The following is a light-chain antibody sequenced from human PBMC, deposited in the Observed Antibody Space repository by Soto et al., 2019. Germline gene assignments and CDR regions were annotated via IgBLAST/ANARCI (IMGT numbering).Light chain of an antibody. CDR3: RLYNGFSQT. Sequence: DIQMTQSPSTLSASIGDRVTITCRASQSMNDWLAWYQQKPGKAPKVLIYDASSLQSGVPSRFSGSRSGTEFTLTINSLQPDDVATYYCRLYNGFSQTFGQGTKVEI. CDR2: DAS. V-gene: IGKV1-5*01. J-gene: IGKJ1*01. CDR1: QSMNDW.